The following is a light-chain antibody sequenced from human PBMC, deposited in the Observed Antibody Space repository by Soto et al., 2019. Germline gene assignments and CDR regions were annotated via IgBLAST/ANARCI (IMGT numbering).Light chain of an antibody. CDR3: QQYGSSPVAGVLKSYT. Sequence: EIVLTQSPGTLSLSPGERATLSCRASQSVSISYLAWYQQKPGQAPRLLIYGASSRATGIPDRFSGSGSGTDFTLTISRLEPEDFAVYYCQQYGSSPVAGVLKSYTFGQGTKLEIK. V-gene: IGKV3-20*01. J-gene: IGKJ2*01. CDR2: GAS. CDR1: QSVSISY.